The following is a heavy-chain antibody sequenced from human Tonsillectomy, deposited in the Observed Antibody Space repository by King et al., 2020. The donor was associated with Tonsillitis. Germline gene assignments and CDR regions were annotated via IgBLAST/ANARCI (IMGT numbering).Heavy chain of an antibody. CDR2: IRSKAFGGTS. Sequence: VQLVESGGGLVQPGRSLRLSCTASGFSFGDYTMNWVRQAPGKGLEWVGFIRSKAFGGTSEYAASVQGRFTISRDDSKSIASLEMNRLKIEDTGVYYCSRDSEGVYCSHTRCNIIHHGLDVWRRGTTVTVSS. V-gene: IGHV3-49*04. CDR1: GFSFGDYT. CDR3: SRDSEGVYCSHTRCNIIHHGLDV. J-gene: IGHJ6*02. D-gene: IGHD2-2*02.